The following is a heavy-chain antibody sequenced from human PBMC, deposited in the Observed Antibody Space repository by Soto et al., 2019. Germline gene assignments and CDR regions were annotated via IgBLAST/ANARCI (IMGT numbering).Heavy chain of an antibody. CDR3: ARQRIY. CDR1: GGSISRSY. D-gene: IGHD6-25*01. J-gene: IGHJ4*02. V-gene: IGHV4-59*12. Sequence: QVQLQESGPGLVKPSETLSLTCTVSGGSISRSYWSWIRQPPGKGLEWIGYIYDSGSTYYNSSLKSRVTMSVDTSKNQFSLKLSSVTAADTAVYYCARQRIYWGQGTPVTVSS. CDR2: IYDSGST.